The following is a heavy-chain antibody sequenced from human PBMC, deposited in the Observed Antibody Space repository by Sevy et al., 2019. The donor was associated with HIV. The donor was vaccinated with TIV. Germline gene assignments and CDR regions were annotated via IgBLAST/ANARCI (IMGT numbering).Heavy chain of an antibody. V-gene: IGHV3-7*01. CDR3: ARPVTRYCSSTSCPFDP. CDR2: IKHDGSEK. D-gene: IGHD2-2*01. J-gene: IGHJ5*02. Sequence: GGSLRLSCAASGFTFSSYWMSWVRQAPGKGLEWVANIKHDGSEKYYVDSVKGRFTISRDNAKNSLYLQMNSLRAEDTAVYYCARPVTRYCSSTSCPFDPWVQGTLVTVSS. CDR1: GFTFSSYW.